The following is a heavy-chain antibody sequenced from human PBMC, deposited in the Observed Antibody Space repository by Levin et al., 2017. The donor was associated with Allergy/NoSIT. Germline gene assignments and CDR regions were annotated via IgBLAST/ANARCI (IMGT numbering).Heavy chain of an antibody. CDR1: GFTFSSYS. D-gene: IGHD3-16*01. CDR2: ISSSSSTI. J-gene: IGHJ6*02. CDR3: ALGQPRYYYYGMDV. Sequence: GGSLRLSCAASGFTFSSYSMNWVRQAPGKGLEWVSYISSSSSTIYYADSVKGRFTISRDNAKNSLYLQMNSLRAEDTAVYYCALGQPRYYYYGMDVWGQGTTVTVSS. V-gene: IGHV3-48*01.